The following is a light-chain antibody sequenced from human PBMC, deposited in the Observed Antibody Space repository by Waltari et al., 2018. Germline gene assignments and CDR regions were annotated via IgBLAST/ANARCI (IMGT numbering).Light chain of an antibody. CDR2: SNN. CDR1: SSNIGRNT. CDR3: AAWDDSLNGYV. V-gene: IGLV1-44*01. Sequence: QSVLTQPPSASGTPGQRVTISCSGSSSNIGRNTLTWYQQLPGTAPKLLISSNNQRPSGVPDRFSGSKSGTSASLAISGLQSEDEADYYCAAWDDSLNGYVFGTGTKVTVL. J-gene: IGLJ1*01.